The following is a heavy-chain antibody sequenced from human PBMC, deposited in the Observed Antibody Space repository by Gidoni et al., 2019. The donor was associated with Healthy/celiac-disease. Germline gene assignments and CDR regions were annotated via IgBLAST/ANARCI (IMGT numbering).Heavy chain of an antibody. Sequence: SGFTFSSYGMHWVRQAPGKGLEWVAVISYDGSNKYYADSVKGRFTISRDNSKNTLYLQMNSLRAEDTAVYYCAKDRWFGELFGEYYFDYWGQGTLVTVSS. CDR1: GFTFSSYG. D-gene: IGHD3-10*01. V-gene: IGHV3-30*18. CDR3: AKDRWFGELFGEYYFDY. CDR2: ISYDGSNK. J-gene: IGHJ4*02.